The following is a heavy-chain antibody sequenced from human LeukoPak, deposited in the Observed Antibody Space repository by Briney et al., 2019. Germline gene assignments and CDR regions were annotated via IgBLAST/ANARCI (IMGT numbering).Heavy chain of an antibody. CDR1: GFTFSSYA. CDR3: ARAFWSGYSYNWFDL. Sequence: GRSLRLSCAASGFTFSSYAMHWVRQAPGKGLEWVAVISYDGSNKYYADSAKGRFTISRDNSKNTLYLQMNSLRAEDTAVYYCARAFWSGYSYNWFDLWGQGTLVTVSS. D-gene: IGHD3-3*01. J-gene: IGHJ5*02. CDR2: ISYDGSNK. V-gene: IGHV3-30*04.